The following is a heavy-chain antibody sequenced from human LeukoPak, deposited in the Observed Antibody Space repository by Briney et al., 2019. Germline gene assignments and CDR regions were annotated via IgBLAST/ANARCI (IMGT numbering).Heavy chain of an antibody. CDR1: GGSFSGYY. CDR3: ARRSSYVAGRYNWFDP. D-gene: IGHD6-19*01. CDR2: INHSGST. V-gene: IGHV4-34*01. Sequence: SETLSLTCAVYGGSFSGYYWSWIRQPPGKGLEWIGEINHSGSTNYNPSLKSRVTISVDTSKNQFSLKLSSVTAADTAVYYCARRSSYVAGRYNWFDPWGQGTLVTVSS. J-gene: IGHJ5*02.